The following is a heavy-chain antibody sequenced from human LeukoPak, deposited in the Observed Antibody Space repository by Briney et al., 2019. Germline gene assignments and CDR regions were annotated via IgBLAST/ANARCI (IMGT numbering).Heavy chain of an antibody. CDR2: IYSGGST. J-gene: IGHJ4*02. D-gene: IGHD4-17*01. CDR3: AKVQYGDYELDY. V-gene: IGHV3-66*01. Sequence: GGSLRLSCAASGFTVSSNYMSWVRQAPGKGLEWVSVIYSGGSTYYADSVKGRFTISRDNSKNTLYLQMNSLRAEDTAVYYCAKVQYGDYELDYWGQGTLVTVSS. CDR1: GFTVSSNY.